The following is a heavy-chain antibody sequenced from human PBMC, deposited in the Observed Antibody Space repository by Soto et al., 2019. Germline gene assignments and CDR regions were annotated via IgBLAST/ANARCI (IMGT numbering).Heavy chain of an antibody. CDR3: ARDVDFWSGYPAPDAFDI. D-gene: IGHD3-3*01. Sequence: PGGSLRLSCAASGFTFSSYSMNWVRQAPGKGLEWVSSISSSSSYIYYADSVKGRFTISRDNAKNSLYLQMNSLRAEDTAVYYCARDVDFWSGYPAPDAFDIWGQGTMVTVSS. CDR2: ISSSSSYI. CDR1: GFTFSSYS. J-gene: IGHJ3*02. V-gene: IGHV3-21*01.